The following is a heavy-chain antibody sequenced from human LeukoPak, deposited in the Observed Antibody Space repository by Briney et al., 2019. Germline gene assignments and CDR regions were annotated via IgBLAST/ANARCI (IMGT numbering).Heavy chain of an antibody. CDR2: ITGSGSTT. V-gene: IGHV3-23*01. Sequence: GGSLRLSCAASGFTFSSYAMTWVRQAPGKGLEWVSSITGSGSTTSYADSVKGRFTVSRDNFKNTLYLQMNSLRAEDTAVYYCARDAGELRDAFDIWGQGTMVTVSS. CDR3: ARDAGELRDAFDI. D-gene: IGHD1-26*01. J-gene: IGHJ3*02. CDR1: GFTFSSYA.